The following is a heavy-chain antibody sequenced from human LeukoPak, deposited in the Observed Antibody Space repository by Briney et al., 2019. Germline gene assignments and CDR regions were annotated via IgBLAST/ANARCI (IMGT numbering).Heavy chain of an antibody. CDR3: ERQSCRGGSCYSGWFDP. Sequence: ASVKVSCKASGYAFTGYYMHCVRQAPGQGLEWMGWINPNSGGTNYAQKFQGRVTMTRDTSISTAYMELSRLRSHDTAVYYCERQSCRGGSCYSGWFDPWGQGTLVTVSS. D-gene: IGHD2-15*01. CDR2: INPNSGGT. J-gene: IGHJ5*02. CDR1: GYAFTGYY. V-gene: IGHV1-2*02.